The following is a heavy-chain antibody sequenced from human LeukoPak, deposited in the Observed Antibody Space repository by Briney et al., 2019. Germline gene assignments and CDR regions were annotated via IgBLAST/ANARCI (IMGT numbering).Heavy chain of an antibody. J-gene: IGHJ5*02. D-gene: IGHD3-22*01. CDR1: GYTFTGYY. Sequence: GASVKVSCKASGYTFTGYYMHWVRQAPGQGLEWMGWINPNSGGTNYAQKFQGRVTMTRDTSISTAYMELSRLRSDDTAVYYCARGGGSYYYDSSGINWFDPWGQGTLVTVSS. V-gene: IGHV1-2*02. CDR2: INPNSGGT. CDR3: ARGGGSYYYDSSGINWFDP.